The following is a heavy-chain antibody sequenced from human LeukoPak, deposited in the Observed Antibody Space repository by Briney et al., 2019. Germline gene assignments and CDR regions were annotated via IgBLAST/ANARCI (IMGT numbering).Heavy chain of an antibody. Sequence: GGSLRLSCAASGFTFSDYEMNWVRQAPGKGLEWLSHISISGTTIHYADSVKGRFTISRDNAKNSVYLQMTSLRAEDTAVYYCAKVALQLATTDYWGQGTLVTVSS. D-gene: IGHD4-11*01. CDR1: GFTFSDYE. V-gene: IGHV3-48*03. CDR3: AKVALQLATTDY. J-gene: IGHJ4*02. CDR2: ISISGTTI.